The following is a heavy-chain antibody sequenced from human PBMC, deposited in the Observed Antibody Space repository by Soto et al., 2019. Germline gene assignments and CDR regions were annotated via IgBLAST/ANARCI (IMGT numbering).Heavy chain of an antibody. Sequence: QLQLQESGPGLVKPSETLSLTCTVSGGSISRSSYYWGWIRQPPGKGLEWIGSIYYSGSTYYNPSLKRRVTIAVDTSRNHFSLKSGSGTAADTVVYSCASNDWNGVDCWGQGTLVTVSS. V-gene: IGHV4-39*01. J-gene: IGHJ4*02. CDR2: IYYSGST. CDR1: GGSISRSSYY. CDR3: ASNDWNGVDC. D-gene: IGHD1-1*01.